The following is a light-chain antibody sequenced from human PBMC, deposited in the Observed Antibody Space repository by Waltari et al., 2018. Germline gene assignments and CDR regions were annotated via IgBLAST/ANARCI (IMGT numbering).Light chain of an antibody. CDR3: YSTDSSGNVQV. CDR2: EDV. Sequence: SYELTQPPSVSVSPGQTARITCSGDALPKKYAYWYQQKSGQGPVQVIYEDVKRPSGIPGRFPGSSSGTMVTLTISGAQVEDEADYYCYSTDSSGNVQVFGGGTKLTVL. V-gene: IGLV3-10*01. J-gene: IGLJ2*01. CDR1: ALPKKY.